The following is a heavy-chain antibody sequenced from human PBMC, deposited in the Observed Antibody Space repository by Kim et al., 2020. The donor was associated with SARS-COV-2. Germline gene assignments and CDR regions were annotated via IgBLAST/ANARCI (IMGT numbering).Heavy chain of an antibody. CDR2: INHSGST. CDR1: GGSFSGYY. Sequence: SETLSLTCAVYGGSFSGYYWSWVRQPPGKGLEWIGEINHSGSTNYNPSLKSRVTISVDTSKNQFSLKLSSVTAADTAVYYCASRKSSWRYYYFDYWGQGTLVTVSS. D-gene: IGHD6-13*01. J-gene: IGHJ4*02. V-gene: IGHV4-34*01. CDR3: ASRKSSWRYYYFDY.